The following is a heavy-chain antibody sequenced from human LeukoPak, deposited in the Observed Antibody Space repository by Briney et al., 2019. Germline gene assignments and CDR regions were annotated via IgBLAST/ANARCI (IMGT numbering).Heavy chain of an antibody. CDR2: ISSSSSYI. Sequence: PGGSLRLSCAASGFTFSSYSMNWVRQAPGKGLEWVSSISSSSSYIYYADSVKGRFTISGDNAKNSLYLQMNSLRAEDTAVYYCARDRSDRLAVAGTSAFDYWGQGTLVTVSS. D-gene: IGHD6-19*01. CDR1: GFTFSSYS. V-gene: IGHV3-21*01. J-gene: IGHJ4*02. CDR3: ARDRSDRLAVAGTSAFDY.